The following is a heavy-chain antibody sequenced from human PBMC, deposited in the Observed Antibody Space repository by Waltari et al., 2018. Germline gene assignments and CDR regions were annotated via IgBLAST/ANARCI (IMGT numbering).Heavy chain of an antibody. CDR3: ARFTQVAGSSLLDY. Sequence: QLLLQESGPGLVKPSETLSLTCTVSGDSSTSSLDYCGWIRQPPWKRFEWIGIINYSWTTYYNPSLRRQVTMSVDMSKNQFSLKLTSVTAADTAVYYCARFTQVAGSSLLDYWGQGTLVTVSS. D-gene: IGHD6-19*01. CDR1: GDSSTSSLDY. CDR2: INYSWTT. V-gene: IGHV4-39*01. J-gene: IGHJ4*02.